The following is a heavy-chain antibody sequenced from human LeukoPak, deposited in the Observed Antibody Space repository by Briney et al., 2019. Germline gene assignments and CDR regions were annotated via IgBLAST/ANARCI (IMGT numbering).Heavy chain of an antibody. V-gene: IGHV4-4*08. Sequence: SETLSLTCTFSGGSFSPAHWSWIRQPPGKGLEWIGVICDNGNTDYNPSLKSRVTISVDTSKNQFSLKLSSVTAADTAVYYCARGQLQTYYYGMDVWGQGTTVTVSS. CDR2: ICDNGNT. CDR3: ARGQLQTYYYGMDV. CDR1: GGSFSPAH. D-gene: IGHD6-6*01. J-gene: IGHJ6*02.